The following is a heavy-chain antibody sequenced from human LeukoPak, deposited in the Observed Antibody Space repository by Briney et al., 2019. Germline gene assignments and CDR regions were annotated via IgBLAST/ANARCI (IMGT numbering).Heavy chain of an antibody. CDR2: IKQDGSEK. J-gene: IGHJ4*02. V-gene: IGHV3-7*01. D-gene: IGHD2-2*01. CDR1: GFTFSSYW. CDR3: ARQVEIAVVPAAHYYFDY. Sequence: PGGSLRLSCAASGFTFSSYWMSWVRQAPGKGLEWVANIKQDGSEKYYVDSVKGRFTISRDNAKNSLYLQMNSLRAEDTAVYYCARQVEIAVVPAAHYYFDYWGQGTLVTVSS.